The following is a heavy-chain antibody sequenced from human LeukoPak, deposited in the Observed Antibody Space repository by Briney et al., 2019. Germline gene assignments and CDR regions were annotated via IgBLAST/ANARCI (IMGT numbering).Heavy chain of an antibody. CDR2: ISWSGGSI. Sequence: PGSSLRLSCAASGVTFDNYAMHWVRQAPGKGLEWVSYISWSGGSIGYGDSVKGRFTISRDNAKNSLYLQMNSLRAEDTALYYCAKGQVGATGYFDYWGQGTLVTISS. CDR1: GVTFDNYA. V-gene: IGHV3-9*01. CDR3: AKGQVGATGYFDY. J-gene: IGHJ4*02. D-gene: IGHD1-26*01.